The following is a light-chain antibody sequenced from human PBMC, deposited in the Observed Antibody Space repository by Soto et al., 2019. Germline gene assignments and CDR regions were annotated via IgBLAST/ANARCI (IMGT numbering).Light chain of an antibody. J-gene: IGLJ1*01. CDR2: EVR. Sequence: QSALTQPASVSGSPGQSITISCTGTSGDVGRYNYVSWYQQYPGKAPKLMIYEVRNRPSGVSDRFSGSKSGNTASLTISGLQAEDEADYYCSSHTSSSTRFFGSATKATVL. CDR1: SGDVGRYNY. V-gene: IGLV2-14*01. CDR3: SSHTSSSTRF.